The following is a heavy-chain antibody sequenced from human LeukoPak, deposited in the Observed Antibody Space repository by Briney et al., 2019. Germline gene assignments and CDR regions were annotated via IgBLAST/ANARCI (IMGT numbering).Heavy chain of an antibody. J-gene: IGHJ3*02. CDR2: ISYDGSNK. D-gene: IGHD1-7*01. V-gene: IGHV3-30*04. CDR1: GFTFSSYA. Sequence: PGGSLRLSCAASGFTFSSYAMHWVRQAPGKGLEWVAIISYDGSNKYYADSVKGRFTISRDNSKNTLYLQMNSLRAEDTAVYYCGRDPNWNYGDAFDIWGQGTMVTVSS. CDR3: GRDPNWNYGDAFDI.